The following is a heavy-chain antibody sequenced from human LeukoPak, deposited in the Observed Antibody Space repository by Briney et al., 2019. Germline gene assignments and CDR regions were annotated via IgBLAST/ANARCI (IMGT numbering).Heavy chain of an antibody. Sequence: PGRSLRLSCAASGFTFDDYAMHWVRQAPGKGLEWATGISWNSGSIGYADSVKGRFTISRDNAENSLYLQMNSLRAEDTALYYCAKARLDDYGGNSWDYWGRGTLVTVSS. CDR1: GFTFDDYA. D-gene: IGHD4-23*01. V-gene: IGHV3-9*01. J-gene: IGHJ4*02. CDR3: AKARLDDYGGNSWDY. CDR2: ISWNSGSI.